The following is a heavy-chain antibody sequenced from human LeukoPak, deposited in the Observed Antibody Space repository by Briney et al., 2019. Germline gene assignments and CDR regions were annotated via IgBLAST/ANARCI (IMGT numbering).Heavy chain of an antibody. CDR1: GLTFRNYG. CDR3: TRYDSSRFDP. D-gene: IGHD3-3*01. V-gene: IGHV3-33*05. J-gene: IGHJ5*02. Sequence: GRSLRLSCVASGLTFRNYGLHWVRQAPGKGLEWVTGIAFDGSRKHYADSVKGRFTISRDNSRNTMDLQMNSLRVEDTAVYHCTRYDSSRFDPWGQGTLVIVSS. CDR2: IAFDGSRK.